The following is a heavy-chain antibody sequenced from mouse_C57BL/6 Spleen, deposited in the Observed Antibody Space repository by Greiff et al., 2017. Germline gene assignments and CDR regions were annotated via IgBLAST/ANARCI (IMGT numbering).Heavy chain of an antibody. CDR2: IDPSDSYT. V-gene: IGHV1-69*01. J-gene: IGHJ4*01. CDR1: GYTFTSYW. Sequence: VQLQQPGAELVMPGASVKLSCKASGYTFTSYWMHWVKQRPGQGLEWIGEIDPSDSYTNYNQKFKGKSTLTVDKSSSTTYMQLSSLTSEDSAVXYCARYYDGYYHPSGYYAMDYWGQGTSVTVSS. CDR3: ARYYDGYYHPSGYYAMDY. D-gene: IGHD2-3*01.